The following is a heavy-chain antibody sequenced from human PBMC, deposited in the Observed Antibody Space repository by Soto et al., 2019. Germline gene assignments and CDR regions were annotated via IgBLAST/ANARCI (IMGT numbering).Heavy chain of an antibody. J-gene: IGHJ4*02. CDR1: AFTFSSYW. V-gene: IGHV3-74*01. D-gene: IGHD3-10*01. Sequence: GXSLRLSCSASAFTFSSYWMHWVRQAPGKGLVWVSRISPDGRTTTYADSVKGRFTISRDNAKSTLYLQMNSLTVEDGAVYYCADSWLPTSYWGPGTLVTASS. CDR3: ADSWLPTSY. CDR2: ISPDGRTT.